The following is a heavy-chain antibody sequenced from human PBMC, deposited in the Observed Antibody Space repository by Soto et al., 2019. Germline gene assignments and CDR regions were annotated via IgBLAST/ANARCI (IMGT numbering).Heavy chain of an antibody. Sequence: QVQLVQSGAEVKKPGSSVKVSCKASGGTFSTYSISWVRQAPGQGLEWMGGSPPIFGTSKYAQNFQGRVTITADESTSTAYMELSRLRSDDTAVYYCARGGRYPNASYYYGMDVWGQGTTVTVSS. J-gene: IGHJ6*02. CDR1: GGTFSTYS. D-gene: IGHD1-20*01. CDR2: SPPIFGTS. CDR3: ARGGRYPNASYYYGMDV. V-gene: IGHV1-69*01.